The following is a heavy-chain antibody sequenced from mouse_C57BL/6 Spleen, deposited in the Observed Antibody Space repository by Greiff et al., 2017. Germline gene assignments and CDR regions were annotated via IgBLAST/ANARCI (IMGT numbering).Heavy chain of an antibody. J-gene: IGHJ4*01. D-gene: IGHD1-1*01. CDR3: ARRGYYYGSSHYAMDY. CDR1: GYTFTDYN. V-gene: IGHV1-18*01. Sequence: EVKLMESGPELVKPGASVKIPCKASGYTFTDYNMDWVKQSHGKSLEWIGDINPNNGGTIYNQKFKGKATLTVDKSSSTAYMELRSLTSEDTAVYYCARRGYYYGSSHYAMDYWGQGTSVTVSS. CDR2: INPNNGGT.